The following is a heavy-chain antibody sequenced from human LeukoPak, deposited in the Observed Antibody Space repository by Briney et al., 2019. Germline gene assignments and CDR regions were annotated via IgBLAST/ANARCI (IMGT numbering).Heavy chain of an antibody. J-gene: IGHJ6*04. CDR2: IHLGGGTT. V-gene: IGHV1-46*01. CDR3: ARDRGMTTVTTTYYYGMDV. Sequence: ASVKVSCKASGYTFTSNYIHWVRQAPGQGLEWMGIIHLGGGTTIYTQRFQGRVTMTRDTSTSTVYMELSSLRSDDTAVYYCARDRGMTTVTTTYYYGMDVWGKGTTVTVSS. D-gene: IGHD4-17*01. CDR1: GYTFTSNY.